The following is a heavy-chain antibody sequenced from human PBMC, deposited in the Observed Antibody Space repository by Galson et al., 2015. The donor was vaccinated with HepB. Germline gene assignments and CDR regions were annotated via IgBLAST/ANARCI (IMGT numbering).Heavy chain of an antibody. Sequence: ALRLSCPASGFIFNNYAMSWVRQAPGLGLEWASAIRGSGGSTYYADSVKGRFTISRDNSKNTLYLQMNSLRAEDTAVYYCAKSILARSFDIWGQGTMVTVSS. CDR2: IRGSGGST. CDR3: AKSILARSFDI. V-gene: IGHV3-23*01. J-gene: IGHJ3*02. CDR1: GFIFNNYA.